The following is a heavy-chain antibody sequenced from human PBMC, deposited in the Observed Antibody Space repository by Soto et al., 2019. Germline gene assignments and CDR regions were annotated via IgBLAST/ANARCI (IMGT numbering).Heavy chain of an antibody. J-gene: IGHJ6*02. V-gene: IGHV3-23*01. Sequence: EVQLLESGGGLVQPGGSRRLSCAASGFTFSSYAMSWVRQAPGKGLEWVSTISSSGGSTYYADSVKGRFTISRDNSMNTLYLQMNGVRAEDTAVYYFATERWEGYGMDVWCQGATVTVSS. CDR2: ISSSGGST. CDR1: GFTFSSYA. CDR3: ATERWEGYGMDV. D-gene: IGHD1-26*01.